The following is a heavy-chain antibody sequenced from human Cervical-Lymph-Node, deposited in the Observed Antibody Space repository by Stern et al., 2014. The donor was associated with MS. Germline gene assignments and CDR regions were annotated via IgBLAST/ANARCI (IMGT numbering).Heavy chain of an antibody. CDR2: IFPGDSDI. V-gene: IGHV5-51*01. J-gene: IGHJ4*02. CDR3: ARQRYFDY. Sequence: EDQLVESGPEVKRPGESLKISCQASGYTFTSYWIGWVRQLPGKGRGWIAIIFPGDSDIKSSPSFKGQVTNQAKKSSSTAYLKWKNLKASDTAIYYWARQRYFDYWGQGTLVTVSS. CDR1: GYTFTSYW.